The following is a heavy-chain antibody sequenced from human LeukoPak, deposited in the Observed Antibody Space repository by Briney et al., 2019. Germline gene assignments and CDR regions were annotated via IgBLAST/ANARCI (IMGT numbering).Heavy chain of an antibody. D-gene: IGHD6-19*01. J-gene: IGHJ5*02. CDR2: ISTYNGNT. CDR3: ARDRGSLAVADSRTSDL. V-gene: IGHV1-18*01. Sequence: ASVKVSCKASGYTFITYGITWVRQAPGQGLEWMGWISTYNGNTNYAQKLQGRVTMTTDTSTSTAYMELGSLTSEDTAVYYCARDRGSLAVADSRTSDLWGQGTLVTVSP. CDR1: GYTFITYG.